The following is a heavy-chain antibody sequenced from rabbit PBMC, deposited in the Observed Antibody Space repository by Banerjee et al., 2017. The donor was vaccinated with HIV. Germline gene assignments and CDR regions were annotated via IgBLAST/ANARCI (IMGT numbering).Heavy chain of an antibody. CDR1: GFTLSSYW. J-gene: IGHJ4*01. CDR3: ARDLAGVIGWNFDL. CDR2: INTSSGNT. D-gene: IGHD4-1*01. Sequence: QEQLEESGGDLVKPGASLTLTCTASGFTLSSYWMWWVRQAPGKGLEWIACINTSSGNTVYATWARGRFTISRTSSTTVALQMTSLTAADTATYFCARDLAGVIGWNFDLWGQGTLVTVS. V-gene: IGHV1S45*01.